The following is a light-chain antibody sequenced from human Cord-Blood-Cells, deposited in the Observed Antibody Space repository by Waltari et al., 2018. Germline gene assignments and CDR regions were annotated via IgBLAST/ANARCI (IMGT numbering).Light chain of an antibody. CDR3: QQYGSSPXYT. V-gene: IGKV3-20*01. CDR2: GAS. J-gene: IGKJ2*01. Sequence: EIVLTQSPGTLSLSPGERATLXCRAXQSVSSSYLAGYQQTPGQAPRLLIYGASSRATGIPDRFSGSGSGTDFTLTISRLEPEDFAVYYCQQYGSSPXYTFGXGTKLEIK. CDR1: QSVSSSY.